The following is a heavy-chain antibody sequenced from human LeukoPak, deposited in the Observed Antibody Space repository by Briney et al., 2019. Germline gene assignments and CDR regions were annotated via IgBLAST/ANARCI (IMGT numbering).Heavy chain of an antibody. CDR3: AKGTRESITMIVVPTQV. D-gene: IGHD3-22*01. J-gene: IGHJ4*02. CDR1: GFTFSSYG. V-gene: IGHV3-30*18. Sequence: GGSLRLSCAASGFTFSSYGMHWVRQAPGKGLEWVAVISYDGGNKYYADSVKGRFTISRDNSKNTLYLQMNSLRAEDTAVYYCAKGTRESITMIVVPTQVWGQGTLVTVSS. CDR2: ISYDGGNK.